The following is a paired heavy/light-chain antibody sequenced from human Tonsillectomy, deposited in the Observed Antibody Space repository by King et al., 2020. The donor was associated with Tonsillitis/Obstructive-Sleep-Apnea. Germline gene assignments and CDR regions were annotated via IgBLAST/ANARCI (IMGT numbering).Heavy chain of an antibody. J-gene: IGHJ4*02. CDR2: LYSGGFP. CDR1: GFDVGRHF. CDR3: ARDMNLGLFEY. D-gene: IGHD3-16*01. V-gene: IGHV3-66*01. Sequence: EVQLVESGGALVQPGGSLRLSCAVSGFDVGRHFMAWVRQAPGKGLEWVSVLYSGGFPFYADSVGGRFTVSRDESNNTLYLQMNSLRADDTAMYYCARDMNLGLFEYWGQGTLVIVSS.
Light chain of an antibody. CDR3: QLYGSPPPGT. CDR1: QTFTNRF. CDR2: SAS. Sequence: DIVLTQSPGTLSLSPGERATLACRASQTFTNRFLAWYQQRPGQAPRLLIYSASRRATGIPDRFSGSGSGTDFTLTISRLEPEDFAVYYCQLYGSPPPGTFGQGTKVEI. V-gene: IGKV3-20*01. J-gene: IGKJ1*01.